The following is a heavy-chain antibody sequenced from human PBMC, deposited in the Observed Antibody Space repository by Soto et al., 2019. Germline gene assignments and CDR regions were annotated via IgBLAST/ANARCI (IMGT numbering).Heavy chain of an antibody. Sequence: GGSLRLSCAASGFTFDDYAMHWVRQAPGKGLEWVSGISWNSGSIGYADSVKGRFTISGDNAKNSLYLQMNSLRAEDTALYYCAKDFSEGATMVRGLPHLSYYYYYYMDVWGKGTTVTVSS. CDR2: ISWNSGSI. V-gene: IGHV3-9*01. J-gene: IGHJ6*03. CDR1: GFTFDDYA. CDR3: AKDFSEGATMVRGLPHLSYYYYYYMDV. D-gene: IGHD3-10*01.